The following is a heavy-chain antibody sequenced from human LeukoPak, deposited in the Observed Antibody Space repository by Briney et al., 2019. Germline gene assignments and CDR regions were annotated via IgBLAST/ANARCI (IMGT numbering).Heavy chain of an antibody. Sequence: PSETLSLTCTVSGGSISSYYWSWLRQPPGKGLEWIGYIYYSGSTNYNPSLKSRVTISVDTSKNQFSLKLSSVTAADTAVYYCARTTEGYCRGVSCYYYYYMDVWGKGTTVTISS. CDR2: IYYSGST. CDR1: GGSISSYY. V-gene: IGHV4-59*01. D-gene: IGHD2-15*01. CDR3: ARTTEGYCRGVSCYYYYYMDV. J-gene: IGHJ6*03.